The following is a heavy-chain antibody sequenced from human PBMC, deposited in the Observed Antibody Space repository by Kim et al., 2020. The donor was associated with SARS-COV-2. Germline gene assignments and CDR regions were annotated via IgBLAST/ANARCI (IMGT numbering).Heavy chain of an antibody. D-gene: IGHD6-19*01. J-gene: IGHJ4*02. CDR1: GFTFSSYS. CDR2: ISSSSSYI. V-gene: IGHV3-21*04. CDR3: ARVLTSGWSYFDY. Sequence: GGSLRLSCAASGFTFSSYSMNWVRQAPGKGLEWISSISSSSSYIYYEDSVKGRFTISRDNARASLYLQMNSLRAEDTAVYYCARVLTSGWSYFDYWGQGTLVTVSS.